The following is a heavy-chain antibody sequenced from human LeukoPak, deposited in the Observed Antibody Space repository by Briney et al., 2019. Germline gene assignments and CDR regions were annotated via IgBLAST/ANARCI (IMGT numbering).Heavy chain of an antibody. V-gene: IGHV3-30*01. CDR3: ARDSTYYYDSGSSGPHYDN. CDR1: GFTFSNYA. CDR2: ISSGGTYE. Sequence: GSLRLSCAASGFTFSNYAMHWVRQAPGKGLEWVSLISSGGTYEYYADSVKGRFTIPRDNSKNTLYLQLNSLRAEDTAVYYCARDSTYYYDSGSSGPHYDNWGQGTLVTVSS. D-gene: IGHD3-10*01. J-gene: IGHJ4*02.